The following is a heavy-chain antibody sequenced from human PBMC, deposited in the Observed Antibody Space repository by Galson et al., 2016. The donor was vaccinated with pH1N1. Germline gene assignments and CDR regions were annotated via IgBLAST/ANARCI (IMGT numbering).Heavy chain of an antibody. J-gene: IGHJ6*02. CDR2: ITSRGRT. D-gene: IGHD1-7*01. CDR1: GFTFNNYA. CDR3: ARTSEDFADVDLRVFYYYGMDV. V-gene: IGHV3-23*01. Sequence: SLRLSCAASGFTFNNYAMSWVRQAPGKGLEWVSIITSRGRTYYADSVKGRFTISRDNSKNTLYLQMSSLRAEDTAFYYYARTSEDFADVDLRVFYYYGMDVWGQGTTVTVSS.